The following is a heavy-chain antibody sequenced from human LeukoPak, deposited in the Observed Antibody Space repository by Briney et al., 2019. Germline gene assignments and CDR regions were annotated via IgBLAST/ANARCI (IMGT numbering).Heavy chain of an antibody. Sequence: PSETLSLTCAVYGGSFSGYYWSWIRHPPGKGLEWIGEINHIGSTNYNPSLKIRVTISVDTSKNQFSLKLSSVTAADTAVYYCASTNYDILTGYYRSEYFQHWGQGTLVTVSS. CDR3: ASTNYDILTGYYRSEYFQH. V-gene: IGHV4-34*01. CDR1: GGSFSGYY. CDR2: INHIGST. D-gene: IGHD3-9*01. J-gene: IGHJ1*01.